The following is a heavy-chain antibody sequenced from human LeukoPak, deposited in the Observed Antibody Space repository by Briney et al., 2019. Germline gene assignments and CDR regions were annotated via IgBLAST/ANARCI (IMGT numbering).Heavy chain of an antibody. V-gene: IGHV3-74*01. J-gene: IGHJ4*02. CDR1: GFTFSNYW. Sequence: PGESLILSFAASGFTFSNYWMHWVRQAPGKGLLWVSRISTDGSTIHYADSVKGRFTISRDNAKNTLFLQMNSLRAEDTAVYYCVSTSYSGSKGDYWGQGALVTVSS. CDR2: ISTDGSTI. CDR3: VSTSYSGSKGDY. D-gene: IGHD1-26*01.